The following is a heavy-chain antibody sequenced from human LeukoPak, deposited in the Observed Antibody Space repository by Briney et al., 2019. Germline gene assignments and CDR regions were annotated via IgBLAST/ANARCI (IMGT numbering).Heavy chain of an antibody. J-gene: IGHJ6*03. CDR2: IYYSGST. D-gene: IGHD1-26*01. V-gene: IGHV4-59*01. Sequence: SETLSLTCTVSGGSISSYHWSWIRQPPGKGLEWIGYIYYSGSTDYNPSLKSRVTISVDTSKNQFSLKLSSVTAADTAVYYCARGMEPYYYMDVWGKGTTVTVSS. CDR1: GGSISSYH. CDR3: ARGMEPYYYMDV.